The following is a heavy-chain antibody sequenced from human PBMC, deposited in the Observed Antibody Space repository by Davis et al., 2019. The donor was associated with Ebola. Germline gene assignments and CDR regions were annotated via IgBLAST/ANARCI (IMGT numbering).Heavy chain of an antibody. J-gene: IGHJ4*02. CDR3: ARGPPSIAARLFDY. Sequence: SETLSLTCTVSGGSISSYYWNWIRQPPGKGLEWIGYIYYSGSTNYNPSLESRVTISVDTSKNQFSLKLSSVTAADTAVYYCARGPPSIAARLFDYWGQGTLVTVSS. CDR2: IYYSGST. V-gene: IGHV4-59*01. D-gene: IGHD6-6*01. CDR1: GGSISSYY.